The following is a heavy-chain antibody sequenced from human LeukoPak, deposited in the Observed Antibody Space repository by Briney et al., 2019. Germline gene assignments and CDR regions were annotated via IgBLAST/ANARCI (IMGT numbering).Heavy chain of an antibody. CDR3: ASGGY. D-gene: IGHD4-23*01. J-gene: IGHJ4*02. Sequence: QPGGSLRLSCAASGFAFSEYSMTWVRQAPGKGLEWVSVIDSGGRTYYTDSVKGRFTISRDNSKNTLYLQMNSLRVEDTAVYYCASGGYWGQGTLVTVSS. CDR1: GFAFSEYS. V-gene: IGHV3-53*05. CDR2: IDSGGRT.